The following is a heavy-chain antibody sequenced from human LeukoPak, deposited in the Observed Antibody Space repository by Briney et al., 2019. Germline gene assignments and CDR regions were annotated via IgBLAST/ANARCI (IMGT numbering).Heavy chain of an antibody. CDR3: ARDSGVGFSYYYYYGMDV. V-gene: IGHV4-59*01. D-gene: IGHD2-15*01. CDR1: GGSISSYY. CDR2: SYYSGST. J-gene: IGHJ6*02. Sequence: SETLSLTCTVSGGSISSYYWSWIRQPPGKGLEWIGYSYYSGSTNYNPSLKSRVTISVDTSKNQFSLKLSSVTAADTAVYYCARDSGVGFSYYYYYGMDVWGQGTTVTVSS.